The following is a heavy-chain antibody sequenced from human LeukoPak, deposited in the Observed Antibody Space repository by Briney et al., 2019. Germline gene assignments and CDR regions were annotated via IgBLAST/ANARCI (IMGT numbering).Heavy chain of an antibody. CDR3: AKPMTYYDSSGYYPFDY. J-gene: IGHJ4*02. CDR1: GFTFSSYG. V-gene: IGHV3-30*18. CDR2: TSYDGSNK. D-gene: IGHD3-22*01. Sequence: GGSLRLSCAASGFTFSSYGMHWVRQAPGKGLEWVAVTSYDGSNKHYADSVKGRFTISRDNSKNTLYLQMNSLRAEDTAVYYCAKPMTYYDSSGYYPFDYWGQGTLVTVSS.